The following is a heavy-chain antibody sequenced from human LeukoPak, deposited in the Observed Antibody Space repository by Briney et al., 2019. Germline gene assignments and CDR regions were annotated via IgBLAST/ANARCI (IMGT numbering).Heavy chain of an antibody. V-gene: IGHV4-61*02. D-gene: IGHD3-10*01. J-gene: IGHJ5*02. CDR2: IDTSGST. Sequence: PSETLSLTCTVSGGSISDSSYYWSWIRQPAGKGLEWIGRIDTSGSTNYNPSLKSRVTMSVDTSKNQFSLKLSSVTAADTAVYYCARGLTMVRGSLGFDPWGQGTLVTVSS. CDR1: GGSISDSSYY. CDR3: ARGLTMVRGSLGFDP.